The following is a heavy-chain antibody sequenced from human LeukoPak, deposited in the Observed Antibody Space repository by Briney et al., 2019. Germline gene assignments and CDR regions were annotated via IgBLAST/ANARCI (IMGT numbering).Heavy chain of an antibody. J-gene: IGHJ6*03. D-gene: IGHD3-10*01. CDR2: IYSGGST. CDR1: GFTVSSNY. Sequence: GGSLRLSCAASGFTVSSNYMSWVRQAPGKGLEWVSVIYSGGSTYYADSVKGRFTISRDNSKNTLYLQMDSLRAEDTAVYYCARDSYGSGSYLYYYYMDVWGKGTTVTISS. V-gene: IGHV3-53*01. CDR3: ARDSYGSGSYLYYYYMDV.